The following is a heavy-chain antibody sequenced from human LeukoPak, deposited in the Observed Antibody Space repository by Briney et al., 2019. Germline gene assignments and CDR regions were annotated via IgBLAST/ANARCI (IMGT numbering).Heavy chain of an antibody. D-gene: IGHD3-16*02. CDR2: ISISGGTT. Sequence: PGGSLRLSCATFGFTFSSYGMTWVRQAPGKGLEWVSTISISGGTTYYADSVKGRSSISRDNSKSTVYLQMNSLRAEDTAVYYCAKDLLYSDVWGSYRPNPLDYWGQGTLVTVSS. CDR3: AKDLLYSDVWGSYRPNPLDY. V-gene: IGHV3-23*01. CDR1: GFTFSSYG. J-gene: IGHJ4*02.